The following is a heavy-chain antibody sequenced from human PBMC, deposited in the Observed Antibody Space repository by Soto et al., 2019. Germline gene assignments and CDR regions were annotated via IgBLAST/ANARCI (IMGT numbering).Heavy chain of an antibody. Sequence: EVQLVESGGGLVQPGGSLRLSCAASGFTFSDHYIDWVRQAPGKGLEWVGRSRNKRNSYTTAYAASVEGRFTVSRDDSRQSLYLQMNSLKIEDTAVYDCAITVTTRAFDVWGQGTMVIVSS. CDR2: SRNKRNSYTT. CDR1: GFTFSDHY. V-gene: IGHV3-72*01. J-gene: IGHJ3*01. D-gene: IGHD4-17*01. CDR3: AITVTTRAFDV.